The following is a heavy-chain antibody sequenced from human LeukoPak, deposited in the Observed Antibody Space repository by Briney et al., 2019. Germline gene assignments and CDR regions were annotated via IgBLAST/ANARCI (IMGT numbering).Heavy chain of an antibody. D-gene: IGHD3-3*01. J-gene: IGHJ4*02. CDR3: ATSPIFSND. CDR2: ISTDGSST. CDR1: GLTFSDYW. Sequence: GGSLRLSCAASGLTFSDYWMHWVRQAPGKGLVLASHISTDGSSTTYADSVRGRFIISRDNARNTLYLQMNSLRVGVTAVYFCATSPIFSNDWGQGTLVTVSS. V-gene: IGHV3-74*01.